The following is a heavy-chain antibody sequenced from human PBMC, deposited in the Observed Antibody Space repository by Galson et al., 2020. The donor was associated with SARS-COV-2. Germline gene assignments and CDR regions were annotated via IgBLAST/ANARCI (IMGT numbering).Heavy chain of an antibody. CDR3: ARAPYLVLGLTSRMGYYFDH. D-gene: IGHD2-21*02. J-gene: IGHJ4*02. CDR2: INYSGDT. Sequence: SETLSLTCAVYGTSFIGYHWTWIRQAPGKGLEWIGEINYSGDTIYNPSLKSRVTISVDTSKNQFSLRLTSVTAADRAIYYCARAPYLVLGLTSRMGYYFDHWGQGTQVTVSS. CDR1: GTSFIGYH. V-gene: IGHV4-34*01.